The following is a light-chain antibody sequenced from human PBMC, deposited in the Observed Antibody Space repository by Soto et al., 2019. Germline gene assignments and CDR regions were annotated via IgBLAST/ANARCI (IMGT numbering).Light chain of an antibody. CDR1: QSVRSN. CDR3: QQYNNWPPT. Sequence: EIMLTQPPATLSVSPGERATLSCRASQSVRSNLAWYQHKPGQAPRLLIDGASTRATGIPARFSGSGSGTEFTLTISSLQSEDFAVYYCQQYNNWPPTFGQGTRLEIK. J-gene: IGKJ5*01. CDR2: GAS. V-gene: IGKV3-15*01.